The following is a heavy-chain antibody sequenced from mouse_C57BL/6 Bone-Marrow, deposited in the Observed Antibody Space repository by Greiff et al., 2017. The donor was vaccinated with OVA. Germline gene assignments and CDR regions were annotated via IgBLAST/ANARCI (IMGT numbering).Heavy chain of an antibody. CDR2: IRNKANGYTT. CDR1: GFTFTDYY. CDR3: ARYLGRFDY. D-gene: IGHD4-1*01. J-gene: IGHJ2*01. V-gene: IGHV7-3*01. Sequence: EVKLMESGGGLVQPGGSLSLSCAASGFTFTDYYMSWVRQPPGKALEWLGFIRNKANGYTTEYSASVKGRFTISRDNSQSILYLQMNALRAEDSATYYCARYLGRFDYWGQGTTLTVSS.